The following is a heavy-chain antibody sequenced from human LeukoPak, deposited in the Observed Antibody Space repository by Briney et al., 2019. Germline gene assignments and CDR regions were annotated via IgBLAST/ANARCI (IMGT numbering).Heavy chain of an antibody. D-gene: IGHD6-19*01. CDR3: ARGRYGGWTDFEY. Sequence: GGSLRLSCAPSGLTFSSYSMNWVRQAPGKGLEWVSSIISRSSYIYYAHSVKGRFTISRNNAKNSLYLQMNSLRVEDTAVYYCARGRYGGWTDFEYWGQGTLVTVSS. J-gene: IGHJ4*02. V-gene: IGHV3-21*01. CDR1: GLTFSSYS. CDR2: IISRSSYI.